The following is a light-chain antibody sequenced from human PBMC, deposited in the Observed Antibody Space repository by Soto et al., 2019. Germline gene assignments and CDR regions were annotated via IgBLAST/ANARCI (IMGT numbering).Light chain of an antibody. CDR1: QSVSNNA. CDR3: QQYKAYPLT. J-gene: IGKJ4*01. Sequence: EIVLTQSPGTLSLSPGERATLSCRASQSVSNNALAWYQQKPGQAPRLLIYGASNRATGIPDVFSGSGSGTDFTLTISRLEAEDFATYYCQQYKAYPLTFGGGTKVEIK. V-gene: IGKV3-20*01. CDR2: GAS.